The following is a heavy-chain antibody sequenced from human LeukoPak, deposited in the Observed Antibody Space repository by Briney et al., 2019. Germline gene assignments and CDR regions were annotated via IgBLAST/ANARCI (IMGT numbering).Heavy chain of an antibody. V-gene: IGHV1-69*13. D-gene: IGHD6-13*01. CDR3: ARVDRGPSRGPEAAAGTFSGWFDP. CDR2: IIPIFGTA. Sequence: ASVKVSCKASGGTFSSYAISWVRQAPGQGLEWMGGIIPIFGTANYAQKFQGRVTITADESTSTAFMELSSLRSEDTAVYYCARVDRGPSRGPEAAAGTFSGWFDPWGQGTLVTVSS. J-gene: IGHJ5*02. CDR1: GGTFSSYA.